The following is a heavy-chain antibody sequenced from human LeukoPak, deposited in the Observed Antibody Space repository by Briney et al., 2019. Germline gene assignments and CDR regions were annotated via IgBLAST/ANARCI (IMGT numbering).Heavy chain of an antibody. CDR1: GFRFSSYE. D-gene: IGHD6-6*01. Sequence: GGSLRLSCAASGFRFSSYEMNWVRQAPGKGLEWVSYISSSGTTIHYADSVKGRFTISRDNAKNSLYLQMNSLRAEDTAVYYCARLYSSSSGLRASDYWGQGTLVTVSS. J-gene: IGHJ4*02. CDR3: ARLYSSSSGLRASDY. V-gene: IGHV3-48*03. CDR2: ISSSGTTI.